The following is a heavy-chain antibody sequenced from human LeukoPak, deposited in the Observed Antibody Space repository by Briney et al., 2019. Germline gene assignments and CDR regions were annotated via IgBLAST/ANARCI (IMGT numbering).Heavy chain of an antibody. D-gene: IGHD3-22*01. CDR3: ARSGRGYYDSSGYSLLFDY. CDR1: GGPISSYY. CDR2: IYTSGST. Sequence: SETLSLTCTVSGGPISSYYWSWIRQPAGKGLEWIGRIYTSGSTNYNPSLKSRVTMSVDTSKNQFPLKLSSVTAADTAVYYCARSGRGYYDSSGYSLLFDYWGQGTLVTVSS. J-gene: IGHJ4*02. V-gene: IGHV4-4*07.